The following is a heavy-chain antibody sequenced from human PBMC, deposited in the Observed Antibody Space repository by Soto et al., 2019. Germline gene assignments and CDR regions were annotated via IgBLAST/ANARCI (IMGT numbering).Heavy chain of an antibody. CDR3: ARTMITFGGVIASPDY. J-gene: IGHJ4*02. V-gene: IGHV2-70*11. CDR1: GFSLSTSGMC. Sequence: SGPTLVNPTQTLTLTCTFSGFSLSTSGMCVSWIRQPPGKALEWLARIDWDDDKYYSTSLKTRLTISKDTSKNQVVLTMTNMDPVDTATYYCARTMITFGGVIASPDYCGQGTLVTVSS. CDR2: IDWDDDK. D-gene: IGHD3-16*02.